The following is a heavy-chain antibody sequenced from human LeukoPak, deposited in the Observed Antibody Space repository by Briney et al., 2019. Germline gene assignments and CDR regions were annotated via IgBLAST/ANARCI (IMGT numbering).Heavy chain of an antibody. CDR2: IYYSGST. CDR3: ARVRSSGWQLESFFDY. Sequence: SETLSLTCTVSGGSISSSSYYWGWMRQPPGKGLEWIGSIYYSGSTYYNPSLKSRVTISVDTSKNQFSLKLSSVTAADTAVYYCARVRSSGWQLESFFDYWGQGTLVTVSS. D-gene: IGHD6-19*01. V-gene: IGHV4-39*07. J-gene: IGHJ4*02. CDR1: GGSISSSSYY.